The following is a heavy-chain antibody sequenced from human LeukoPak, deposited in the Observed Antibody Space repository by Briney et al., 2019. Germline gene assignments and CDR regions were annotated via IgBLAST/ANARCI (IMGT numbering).Heavy chain of an antibody. CDR2: IFSTGST. V-gene: IGHV4-4*07. CDR1: DGSISSYY. Sequence: PSETLSLTCTVSDGSISSYYWSWIRKPAGKGLEWIGRIFSTGSTNYNPSLKSRVTMSLDTSNQFSLKLNSVTAADTAVYYCARDYDFWSGFPPVLDYWGQGILVTVSS. J-gene: IGHJ4*02. CDR3: ARDYDFWSGFPPVLDY. D-gene: IGHD3-3*01.